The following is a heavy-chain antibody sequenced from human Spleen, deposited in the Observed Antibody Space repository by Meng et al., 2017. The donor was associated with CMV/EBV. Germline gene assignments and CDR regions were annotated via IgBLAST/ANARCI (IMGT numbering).Heavy chain of an antibody. CDR3: ARGRVIPAAYYYYYYYGMDV. V-gene: IGHV4-34*01. CDR2: INHSGST. J-gene: IGHJ6*02. D-gene: IGHD2-2*01. Sequence: GSLRLSCAVYGGSFSGYYWSWIRQPPGKGLEWIGEINHSGSTNYNPSLKSRVTISVDTSKNQFSLKLSSVTAADTAVYYCARGRVIPAAYYYYYYYGMDVWGQGTTVTVSS. CDR1: GGSFSGYY.